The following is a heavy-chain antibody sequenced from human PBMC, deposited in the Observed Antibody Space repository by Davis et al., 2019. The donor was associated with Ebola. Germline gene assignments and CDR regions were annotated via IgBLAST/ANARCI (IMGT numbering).Heavy chain of an antibody. V-gene: IGHV5-51*01. CDR2: IYPEDSDT. Sequence: GESLKISCKASGKSDFGHSFSKNWIGWVRQKPGKGLEWMGIIYPEDSDTRYSPSFQGQVTISADRSTNTAFLQWSSLKASDTAMYYCARYWYCSVTSCHTRGYFQHWGQGTLVTVSS. CDR3: ARYWYCSVTSCHTRGYFQH. CDR1: GKSDFGHSFSKNW. J-gene: IGHJ1*01. D-gene: IGHD2-2*01.